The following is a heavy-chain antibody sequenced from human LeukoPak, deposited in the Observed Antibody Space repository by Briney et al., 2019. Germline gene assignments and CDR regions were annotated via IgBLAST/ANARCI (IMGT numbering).Heavy chain of an antibody. J-gene: IGHJ6*03. V-gene: IGHV3-7*01. CDR1: GFTFSDYY. D-gene: IGHD6-19*01. CDR2: IKQDGSEK. Sequence: GGSLRLSCAASGFTFSDYYMSWVRQAPGKGLEWVANIKQDGSEKYYVDSVKGRFTISRDNAKNSLYLQMNSLRAEDTAVYYCARCPYSSGWYYYYYYMDVWGKGTTVTISS. CDR3: ARCPYSSGWYYYYYYMDV.